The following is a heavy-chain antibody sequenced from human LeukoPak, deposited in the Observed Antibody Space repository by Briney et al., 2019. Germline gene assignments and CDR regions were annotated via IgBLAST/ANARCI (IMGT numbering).Heavy chain of an antibody. D-gene: IGHD1-26*01. J-gene: IGHJ4*02. CDR1: GYTFTTYY. CDR2: VNPSGGST. V-gene: IGHV1-46*01. Sequence: ASVKVSCKASGYTFTTYYMHWVRQAPGQGLEWMGIVNPSGGSTSYAQKFQGRVTMTRDTSTSTVYMELSSLRSEDTAVYYCARARTKWELLDYWGQGTLVTVSS. CDR3: ARARTKWELLDY.